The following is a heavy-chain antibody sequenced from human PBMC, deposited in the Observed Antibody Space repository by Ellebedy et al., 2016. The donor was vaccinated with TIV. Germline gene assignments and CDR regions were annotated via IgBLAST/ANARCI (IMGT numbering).Heavy chain of an antibody. CDR3: ARGGGPGIAVAGTIPTSQWFDP. CDR2: INPSDGRT. D-gene: IGHD6-19*01. Sequence: ASVKVFCKASGYTFTSYYVHWVRQAPGQGLEWMGIINPSDGRTTYAQELQGRVTVTRDTSTNTVYMELSSLKSDDTAMYYCARGGGPGIAVAGTIPTSQWFDPWGQGTQVTVSS. CDR1: GYTFTSYY. J-gene: IGHJ5*02. V-gene: IGHV1-46*04.